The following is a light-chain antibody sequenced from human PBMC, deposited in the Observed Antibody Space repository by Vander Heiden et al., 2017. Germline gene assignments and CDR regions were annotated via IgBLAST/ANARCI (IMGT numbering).Light chain of an antibody. J-gene: IGLJ2*01. CDR1: SSNIGNNA. V-gene: IGLV1-36*01. Sequence: QSVLTQPPSVSVAPRQRVTISCSGSSSNIGNNAVNWYQQLPGKAPKLLIYYDDLLPSGVSDRFSGSKSGTSASLAISGLQSEDEADYYCAAWDDSLNGVVFGGGTKLTV. CDR3: AAWDDSLNGVV. CDR2: YDD.